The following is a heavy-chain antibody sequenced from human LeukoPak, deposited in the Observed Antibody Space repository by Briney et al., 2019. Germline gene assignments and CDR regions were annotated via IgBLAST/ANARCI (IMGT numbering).Heavy chain of an antibody. CDR1: GFSVRTNY. J-gene: IGHJ4*02. CDR2: IYDSDST. Sequence: GGSLRLSCVASGFSVRTNYVNWVRQAPGKRPEWVAIIYDSDSTYYTDSVKGRFTISRDSSKNTVYLQMNSLRIEDTALYYCARSRAFDLWGQGTLVTVSS. CDR3: ARSRAFDL. V-gene: IGHV3-53*01.